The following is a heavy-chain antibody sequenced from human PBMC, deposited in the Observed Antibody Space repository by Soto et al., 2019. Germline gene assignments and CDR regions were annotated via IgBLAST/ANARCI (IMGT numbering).Heavy chain of an antibody. CDR1: GFTFSSYW. Sequence: GGSLRLSCAASGFTFSSYWMHWVRQAPGKGLVWVSRINSDGSSTSYADSVKGRFTISRDNAKNTLYLQMNSLRAEDTAVYYCAREGFLAWHYYYYGMDVWGQGTTVTVSS. CDR3: AREGFLAWHYYYYGMDV. J-gene: IGHJ6*02. CDR2: INSDGSST. V-gene: IGHV3-74*01. D-gene: IGHD3-3*01.